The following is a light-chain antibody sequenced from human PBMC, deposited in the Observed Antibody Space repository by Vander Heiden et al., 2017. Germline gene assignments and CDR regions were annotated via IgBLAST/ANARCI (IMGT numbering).Light chain of an antibody. J-gene: IGLJ2*01. CDR1: SSNVGSNS. V-gene: IGLV1-47*01. CDR3: AAWDDSLSVV. CDR2: RDF. Sequence: QSVLTQPPSASGTPGQRVTISCSRSSSNVGSNSVYWYQHLPGTAPNLLIYRDFQRPSGVPDRFSASKSGTSASLAISGLRSEDEAHYYCAAWDDSLSVVFGGGTKLTVL.